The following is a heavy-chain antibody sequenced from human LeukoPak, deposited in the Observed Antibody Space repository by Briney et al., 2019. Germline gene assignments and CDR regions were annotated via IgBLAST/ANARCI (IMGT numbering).Heavy chain of an antibody. CDR1: GGSISSSIYY. V-gene: IGHV4-39*01. CDR2: IYYSGST. J-gene: IGHJ4*02. CDR3: ARHPYGDYAHPFFDY. D-gene: IGHD4-17*01. Sequence: SETLSLTCTVSGGSISSSIYYWGWIRQPPGKGLEWIGSIYYSGSTYYNPSLKSRVTISVDTSKNQFSLKLSSVTAADTAVYYCARHPYGDYAHPFFDYWGQGTLVTVSS.